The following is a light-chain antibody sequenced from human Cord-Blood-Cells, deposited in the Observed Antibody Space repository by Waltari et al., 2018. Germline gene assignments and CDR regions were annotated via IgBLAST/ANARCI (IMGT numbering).Light chain of an antibody. CDR1: SSDVGGYNY. Sequence: QSALTQPASVSGSPGQSITISCTGTSSDVGGYNYVSWYQQHPGKAPKLKIYDVSNRPSGVSSRFAGSKSGNTASLTVSGLQAEGEADYYCSSYTSSSTPVFGGGTKLTVL. CDR3: SSYTSSSTPV. V-gene: IGLV2-14*03. J-gene: IGLJ3*02. CDR2: DVS.